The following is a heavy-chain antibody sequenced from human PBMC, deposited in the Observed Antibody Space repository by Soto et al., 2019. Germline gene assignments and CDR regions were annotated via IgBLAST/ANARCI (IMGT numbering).Heavy chain of an antibody. CDR1: GFTFSRYA. CDR3: AKEERITIFGVGGDAFDI. D-gene: IGHD3-3*01. J-gene: IGHJ3*02. CDR2: ISDSGST. V-gene: IGHV3-23*01. Sequence: GGSLRLSCTASGFTFSRYAMSRVRQAPGKGLEWVSTISDSGSTYYAESVKGRLTISRDNSKNTLYLQMNSLGDEDTAVYYCAKEERITIFGVGGDAFDIWGQGTMVTVSS.